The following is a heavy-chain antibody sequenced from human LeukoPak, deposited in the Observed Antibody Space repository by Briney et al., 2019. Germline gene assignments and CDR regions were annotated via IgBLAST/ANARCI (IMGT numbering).Heavy chain of an antibody. CDR2: IYSGGST. CDR3: ARLAAAKLFYYYYYMDV. CDR1: GFTVSSNY. Sequence: GGSLRLSCAASGFTVSSNYMSWVRQVPEKGLEWVSVIYSGGSTFYADSVKGRFTISRDNSKNTLYLQMNSLRAEDTAVYYCARLAAAKLFYYYYYMDVWGKGTTVTISS. J-gene: IGHJ6*03. V-gene: IGHV3-66*04. D-gene: IGHD6-13*01.